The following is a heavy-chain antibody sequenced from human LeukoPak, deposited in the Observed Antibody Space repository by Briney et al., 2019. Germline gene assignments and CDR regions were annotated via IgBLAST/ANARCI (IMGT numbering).Heavy chain of an antibody. D-gene: IGHD3-3*01. J-gene: IGHJ3*02. CDR1: GFTFSSYW. CDR3: ARGSRVLRFLEWLLSAFDI. CDR2: IKQDGSEK. Sequence: GGSLRLSCAASGFTFSSYWMSWVRQAPGKGLEWVANIKQDGSEKYYVDSVKGRFTISRDNAKNSLYLQMNSLRAEDTAVYYCARGSRVLRFLEWLLSAFDIWGQGTMVTVS. V-gene: IGHV3-7*01.